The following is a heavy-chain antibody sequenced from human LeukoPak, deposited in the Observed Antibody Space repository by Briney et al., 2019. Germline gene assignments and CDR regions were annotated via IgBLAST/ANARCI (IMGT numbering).Heavy chain of an antibody. D-gene: IGHD1-26*01. Sequence: GGSLRLSCAASGFTFSSYWMSWVRQAPGKGREWVANIKQDGSEKYYVDSVKGRFTISRDNAKNSLYLQMNSLRAEDTAVYYCARDRYSGSYYDYYYYYYGMDVWGQGTTVTVSS. V-gene: IGHV3-7*01. CDR2: IKQDGSEK. CDR1: GFTFSSYW. J-gene: IGHJ6*02. CDR3: ARDRYSGSYYDYYYYYYGMDV.